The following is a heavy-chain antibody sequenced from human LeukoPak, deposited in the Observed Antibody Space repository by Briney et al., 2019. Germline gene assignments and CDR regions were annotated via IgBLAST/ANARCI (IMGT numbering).Heavy chain of an antibody. CDR2: ISWNSGSI. J-gene: IGHJ4*02. Sequence: PGGSLRLSCSASGFTFGDYAMHWVRQAPGKGLEWVSGISWNSGSIDYADSVKGRFTISRDNAKNSLYLQMNSLRAEATALYSCDKARCYDFWSGYAFDYWGQGKLAMVSS. CDR1: GFTFGDYA. CDR3: DKARCYDFWSGYAFDY. D-gene: IGHD3-3*01. V-gene: IGHV3-9*01.